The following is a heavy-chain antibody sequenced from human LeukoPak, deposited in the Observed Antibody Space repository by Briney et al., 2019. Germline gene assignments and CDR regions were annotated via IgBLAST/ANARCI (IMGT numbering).Heavy chain of an antibody. D-gene: IGHD2-21*02. CDR3: ARAGHYFGGDRSQRYGMDV. CDR2: INHSGSP. V-gene: IGHV4-34*01. CDR1: GGSFSGYY. Sequence: SETLSLTCAVYGGSFSGYYWSWIRQPPGKGLEWIGEINHSGSPNYNPSLKSRVTISVGTSKNQFSLKVSSVTAADTAVYHCARAGHYFGGDRSQRYGMDVWGQGTTVTVSS. J-gene: IGHJ6*02.